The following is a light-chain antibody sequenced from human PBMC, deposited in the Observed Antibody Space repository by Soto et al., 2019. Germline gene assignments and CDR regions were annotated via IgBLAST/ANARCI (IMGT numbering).Light chain of an antibody. CDR1: SSNIGRDP. J-gene: IGLJ1*01. V-gene: IGLV1-44*01. CDR2: DNN. CDR3: AGWDGSLRGFV. Sequence: QSVLTQPPSASGTPGQRVTISCSGSSSNIGRDPVNWYQKLPGTAPKLLIYDNNQRPSGVPDRFSGSKSGTSASLAISGLQSEDEADYFCAGWDGSLRGFVFGTGTKVTVL.